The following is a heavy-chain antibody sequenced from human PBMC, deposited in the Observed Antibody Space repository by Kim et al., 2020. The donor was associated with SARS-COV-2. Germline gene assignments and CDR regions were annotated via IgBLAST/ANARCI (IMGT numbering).Heavy chain of an antibody. V-gene: IGHV4-4*02. CDR2: SGST. Sequence: SGSTQYTPSLKSRVTISVDKSKNQFSLKLSSVTAADTAVYYCASSTWFDPWGQGTLVTVSS. D-gene: IGHD2-2*01. CDR3: ASSTWFDP. J-gene: IGHJ5*02.